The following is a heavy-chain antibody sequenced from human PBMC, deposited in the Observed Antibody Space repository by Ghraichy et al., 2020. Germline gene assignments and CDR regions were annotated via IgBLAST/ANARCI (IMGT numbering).Heavy chain of an antibody. J-gene: IGHJ6*03. CDR3: ARGGSGSYPSSYYYYYMDV. D-gene: IGHD3-10*01. CDR1: GGSFSGYY. Sequence: GSLRLSCAVYGGSFSGYYWSWIRQPPGKGLEWIGEINHSGSTNYNPSLKSRVTISVDTSKNQFSLKLSSVTAADTAVYYCARGGSGSYPSSYYYYYMDVWGKGTTVTVSS. CDR2: INHSGST. V-gene: IGHV4-34*01.